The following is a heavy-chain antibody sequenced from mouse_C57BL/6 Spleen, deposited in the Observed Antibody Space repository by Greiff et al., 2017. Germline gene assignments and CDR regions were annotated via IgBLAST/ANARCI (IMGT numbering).Heavy chain of an antibody. V-gene: IGHV5-4*03. D-gene: IGHD1-1*01. CDR3: ARGNGSSPYYYAMDY. J-gene: IGHJ4*01. CDR2: ISDGGSYT. CDR1: GFTFSSYA. Sequence: EVKLEESGGGLVKPGGSLKLSCAASGFTFSSYAMSWVRQTPEKRLEWVATISDGGSYTYYPDNVKGRFTISRDNAKNNLYLQMSHLKSEDTAMYYCARGNGSSPYYYAMDYWGQGTSVTVSS.